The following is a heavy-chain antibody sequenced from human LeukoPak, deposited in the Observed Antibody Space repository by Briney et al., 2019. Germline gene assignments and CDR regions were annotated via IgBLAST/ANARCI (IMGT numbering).Heavy chain of an antibody. CDR1: GFTFSKYN. Sequence: GGSLRLSCAASGFTFSKYNMNWVSQAPGKGLEWVSFISISGSYMYYADSVKGRFTTTRDNAKNLLYLQMDSLRADDAAVYYCARENVLEATSTVDCWGQGTLVTVSS. J-gene: IGHJ4*02. D-gene: IGHD5-12*01. CDR2: ISISGSYM. V-gene: IGHV3-21*06. CDR3: ARENVLEATSTVDC.